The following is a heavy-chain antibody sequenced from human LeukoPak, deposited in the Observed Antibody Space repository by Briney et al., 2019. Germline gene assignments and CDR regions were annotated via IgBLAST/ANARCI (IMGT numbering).Heavy chain of an antibody. J-gene: IGHJ4*02. D-gene: IGHD5-12*01. CDR2: IYYTGTT. CDR1: GDSINSYY. V-gene: IGHV4-59*01. CDR3: ARDGYSGNDGL. Sequence: KASETLSLTCTVSGDSINSYYWSWIRQPPGKGLEWIGYIYYTGTTKYNPSLKSRVTISVDTSKNQFSLKLSSVTAADTAVYYCARDGYSGNDGLWGQGTLVTVSS.